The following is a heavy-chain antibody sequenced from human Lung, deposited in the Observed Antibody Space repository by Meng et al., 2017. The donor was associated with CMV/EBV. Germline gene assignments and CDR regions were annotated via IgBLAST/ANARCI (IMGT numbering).Heavy chain of an antibody. CDR3: ARDLLGIEE. J-gene: IGHJ4*02. CDR1: GYNFNTYG. CDR2: ISAHDGTT. D-gene: IGHD2-21*01. Sequence: KVSCKADGYNFNTYGMSWVRQTPGQGLEWMGWISAHDGTTIYTEKLQGRVTLTTDTPTSTAYMELRRLRSDDTAVYYCARDLLGIEEWGQGTLVTVSS. V-gene: IGHV1-18*01.